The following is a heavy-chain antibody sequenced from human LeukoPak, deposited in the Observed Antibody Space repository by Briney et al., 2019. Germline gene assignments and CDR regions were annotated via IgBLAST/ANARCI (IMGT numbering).Heavy chain of an antibody. Sequence: GASVKVSCKASGYTFTSYGISWVRQAPGHGLEWMGWISAYNGNTNYAQKLQGRVTMTTDTSTSTAYMELRSLRSDDTAVYYCARESKEGFNTYYYDSSGSDYWGQGTLVTVSS. D-gene: IGHD3-22*01. V-gene: IGHV1-18*01. CDR2: ISAYNGNT. CDR3: ARESKEGFNTYYYDSSGSDY. J-gene: IGHJ4*02. CDR1: GYTFTSYG.